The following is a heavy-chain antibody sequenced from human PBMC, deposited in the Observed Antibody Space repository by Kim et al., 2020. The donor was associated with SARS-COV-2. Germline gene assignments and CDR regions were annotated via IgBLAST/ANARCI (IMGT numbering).Heavy chain of an antibody. CDR3: TTYDSSGYYSDAFDI. D-gene: IGHD3-22*01. CDR2: IRSNAYGGTS. CDR1: GFTFGDYA. J-gene: IGHJ3*02. V-gene: IGHV3-49*04. Sequence: GGSLRLSCTASGFTFGDYAMSWVRQAPGKGLEWVGFIRSNAYGGTSEYAASVKGRFTISRDDSKSIAYLQMNSLKTEDTAVYYCTTYDSSGYYSDAFDIWGQGTMVTVSS.